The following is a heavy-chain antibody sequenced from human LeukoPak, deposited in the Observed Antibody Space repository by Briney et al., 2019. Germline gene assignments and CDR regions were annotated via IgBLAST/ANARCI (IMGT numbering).Heavy chain of an antibody. CDR1: GFTFSHFW. CDR3: ARMTTVTTEGI. D-gene: IGHD4-17*01. V-gene: IGHV3-74*01. Sequence: PGGSLRLSCAASGFTFSHFWIHWVRQAPGKGLVWVSRINSDGSDTIYAGSVKGRFTSSRDNAKNILYLQMNNLRAEDTAVYYCARMTTVTTEGIWGQGTMVTVSS. CDR2: INSDGSDT. J-gene: IGHJ3*02.